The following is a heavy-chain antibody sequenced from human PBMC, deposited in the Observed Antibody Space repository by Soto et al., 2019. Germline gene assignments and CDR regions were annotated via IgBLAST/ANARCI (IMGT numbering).Heavy chain of an antibody. V-gene: IGHV4-59*08. CDR3: ARQVGITVTLDY. D-gene: IGHD4-17*01. Sequence: SETLSLTCTVSGGSISSYFWSWIRQPPGKGLEWIGYIYYSGSTNYNPSLKSRVTISVDTSKNQFSLKLSSVTAADTAVYYCARQVGITVTLDYWGQGTLVTVSS. J-gene: IGHJ4*02. CDR2: IYYSGST. CDR1: GGSISSYF.